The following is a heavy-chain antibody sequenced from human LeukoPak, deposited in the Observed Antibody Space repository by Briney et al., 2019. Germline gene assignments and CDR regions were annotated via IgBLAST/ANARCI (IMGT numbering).Heavy chain of an antibody. J-gene: IGHJ4*02. Sequence: ASVKVSFTASGYTFTSYGISWVRQAPGQGLEWMGWISAYNGNTNYAQKLQGRVTMTTDTSTSTAYMELRSLRSDDTAVYYCAREMVRGKIDYWGQGTLVTVSS. D-gene: IGHD3-10*01. V-gene: IGHV1-18*04. CDR1: GYTFTSYG. CDR2: ISAYNGNT. CDR3: AREMVRGKIDY.